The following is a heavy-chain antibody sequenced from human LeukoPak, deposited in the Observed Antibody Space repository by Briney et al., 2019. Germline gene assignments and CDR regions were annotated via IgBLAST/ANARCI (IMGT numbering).Heavy chain of an antibody. J-gene: IGHJ6*03. Sequence: SVKVSCKASGGTFSSYAISWVRQAPGQGLEWMGGIIPIFGTANYAQKFQGRVTITADESTSTAYMELSSLRSEDTAVYYCATGGNYPPRNYYYMDVWGKGTTVTVSS. CDR2: IIPIFGTA. CDR1: GGTFSSYA. CDR3: ATGGNYPPRNYYYMDV. D-gene: IGHD4-11*01. V-gene: IGHV1-69*13.